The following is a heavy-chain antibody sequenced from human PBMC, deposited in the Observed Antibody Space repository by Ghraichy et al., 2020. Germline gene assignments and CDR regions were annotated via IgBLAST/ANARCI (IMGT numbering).Heavy chain of an antibody. V-gene: IGHV1-69*13. Sequence: SVKVSCKASGGTFSSYAISWVRQAPGQGLEWMGRIIPIFGTANYAQKFQGRVTITAGESTSTAYMELSSLRSEDTAVYYCARDIMAAAGTYWIDYWGQGTLVTVSS. CDR2: IIPIFGTA. CDR3: ARDIMAAAGTYWIDY. CDR1: GGTFSSYA. D-gene: IGHD6-13*01. J-gene: IGHJ4*02.